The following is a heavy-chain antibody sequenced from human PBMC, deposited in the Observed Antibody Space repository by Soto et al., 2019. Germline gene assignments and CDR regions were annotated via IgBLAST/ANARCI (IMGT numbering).Heavy chain of an antibody. CDR2: IIPIFGTA. Sequence: SVKVSCKASGGTFSSYAISWVRQAPGQGLEWMGGIIPIFGTANYAQKFQGRVTITADESTSTAYMELSSLRSEDTAVYYCARSARGPLVWDDFDYWGQGTLLTVSS. V-gene: IGHV1-69*13. CDR3: ARSARGPLVWDDFDY. D-gene: IGHD3-16*01. CDR1: GGTFSSYA. J-gene: IGHJ4*02.